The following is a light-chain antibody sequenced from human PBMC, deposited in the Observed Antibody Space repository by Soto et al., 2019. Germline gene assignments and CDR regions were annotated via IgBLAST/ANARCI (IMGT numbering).Light chain of an antibody. Sequence: EIGLTQSTATLSVFPGERATLSCSASQGGGSSLAWYQQRPGQAPRLLISGASTRASGIPARVSGSGFGTEFTLTISSLQSDDFAVYYCHQYDSWPRTFSQRTMV. V-gene: IGKV3-15*01. CDR2: GAS. J-gene: IGKJ1*01. CDR1: QGGGSS. CDR3: HQYDSWPRT.